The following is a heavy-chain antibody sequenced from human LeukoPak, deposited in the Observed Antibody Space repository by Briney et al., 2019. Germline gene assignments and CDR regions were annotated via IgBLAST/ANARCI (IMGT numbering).Heavy chain of an antibody. CDR1: GGSISSGGYY. Sequence: SETLSLTCTVSGGSISSGGYYWSWIHQHPGKGLEWIGYIYYSGSTYYNPSLKSRVTLSVDTSKNQFSLKLSSVTAADTAVYYCARRGPYCSSTSCSSVRTFDIWGQGTMVTVSS. CDR3: ARRGPYCSSTSCSSVRTFDI. J-gene: IGHJ3*02. V-gene: IGHV4-31*03. D-gene: IGHD2-2*01. CDR2: IYYSGST.